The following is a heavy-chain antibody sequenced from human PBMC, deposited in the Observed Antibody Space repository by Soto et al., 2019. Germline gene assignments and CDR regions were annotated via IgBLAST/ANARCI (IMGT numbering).Heavy chain of an antibody. Sequence: EVQLVESGGGLVQPGGSLRLSCAASGFTFSSYSMNWVRQAPGKGLEWVSYISSSSSTIYYADSVKGRFTISRDKAKNSLSLQLNSLRAEDTAAYHCARHPARIAEIGWFDPWGPGTLVTVSS. D-gene: IGHD6-13*01. CDR2: ISSSSSTI. CDR3: ARHPARIAEIGWFDP. J-gene: IGHJ5*02. V-gene: IGHV3-48*01. CDR1: GFTFSSYS.